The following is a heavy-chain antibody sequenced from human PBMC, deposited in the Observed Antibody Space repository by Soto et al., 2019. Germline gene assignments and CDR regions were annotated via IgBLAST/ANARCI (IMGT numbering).Heavy chain of an antibody. CDR1: GGSISSGGYY. D-gene: IGHD3-22*01. CDR2: IYYSGST. J-gene: IGHJ6*02. V-gene: IGHV4-31*03. CDR3: AGLSPTSMDV. Sequence: PSETLSLTCNVSGGSISSGGYYWSWIRQHPGKGLEWIGYIYYSGSTYYNPSLKSRVTISVDTSKNQFSLKLSSVTAADTAVYYCAGLSPTSMDVWGQGTTVTVSS.